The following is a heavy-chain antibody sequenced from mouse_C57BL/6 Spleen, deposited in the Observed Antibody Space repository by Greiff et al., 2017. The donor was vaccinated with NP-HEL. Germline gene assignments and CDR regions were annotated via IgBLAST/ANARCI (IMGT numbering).Heavy chain of an antibody. J-gene: IGHJ2*01. CDR1: GYAFSSSW. CDR3: ARSPYYGSAYYFDY. Sequence: QVHVKQSGPELVKPGASVKISCKASGYAFSSSWMNWVKQRPGKGLEWIGRIYPGDGDTNYNGKFKGKATLTADKSSSTAYMQLSSLTSEDSAVYFCARSPYYGSAYYFDYWGQGTTLTVSS. D-gene: IGHD1-1*01. CDR2: IYPGDGDT. V-gene: IGHV1-82*01.